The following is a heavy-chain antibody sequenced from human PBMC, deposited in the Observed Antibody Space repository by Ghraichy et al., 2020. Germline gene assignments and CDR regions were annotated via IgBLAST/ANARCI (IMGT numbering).Heavy chain of an antibody. CDR1: GFTFSSYA. J-gene: IGHJ3*02. D-gene: IGHD3-3*01. CDR3: VKPSNYDFWSGMNDAFDI. Sequence: GGSLRLSCSASGFTFSSYAMHWVRQAPGKGLEYVSAISSNGGSTYYADSVKGRFTISRDNSKNTLYLQMSSLRAEDTAVYYCVKPSNYDFWSGMNDAFDIWGQGTMVTVSS. V-gene: IGHV3-64D*06. CDR2: ISSNGGST.